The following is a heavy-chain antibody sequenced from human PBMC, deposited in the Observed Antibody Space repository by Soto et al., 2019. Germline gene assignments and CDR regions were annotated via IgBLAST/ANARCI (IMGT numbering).Heavy chain of an antibody. Sequence: SETLSLTCTVSGGSISSGGYYWSWIRQHPGKGLEWIGYIYYSGSTYYNPSLKSRVTISVDTSKNQFSLKLSSVTAADTAVYYCARDLELETGPNPNFDYWGQGTLVTVSS. CDR1: GGSISSGGYY. V-gene: IGHV4-31*03. J-gene: IGHJ4*02. D-gene: IGHD1-1*01. CDR2: IYYSGST. CDR3: ARDLELETGPNPNFDY.